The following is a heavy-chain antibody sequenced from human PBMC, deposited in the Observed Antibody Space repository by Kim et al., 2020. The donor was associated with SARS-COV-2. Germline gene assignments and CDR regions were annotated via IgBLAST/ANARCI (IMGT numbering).Heavy chain of an antibody. CDR1: GGSISGSSYY. CDR3: VRDHYYVGVDS. D-gene: IGHD3-10*02. Sequence: SETLSLTCTVSGGSISGSSYYWGWIRQPPGKGLEWIASIYYSGNTYYNLSLKSRVTISVATSKNLFSLQLRSVTAADTAVYYCVRDHYYVGVDSWGQGIPVTV. CDR2: IYYSGNT. J-gene: IGHJ4*02. V-gene: IGHV4-39*07.